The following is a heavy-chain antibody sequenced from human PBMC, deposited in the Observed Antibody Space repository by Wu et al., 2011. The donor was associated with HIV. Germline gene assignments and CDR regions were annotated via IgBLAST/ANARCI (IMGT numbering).Heavy chain of an antibody. Sequence: QVQLVQSGAEVKKPGSSVKVSCKTSGGSFSRYSFSWVRQAPGQGLEWMGGLIPLFGATDYAQKFQGRITISADTSTTTVYMDLSSLRSEDTAVYYCTRDFGGDEEYWGQGTLVTVSS. CDR2: LIPLFGAT. CDR3: TRDFGGDEEY. D-gene: IGHD2-21*01. V-gene: IGHV1-69*14. J-gene: IGHJ4*02. CDR1: GGSFSRYS.